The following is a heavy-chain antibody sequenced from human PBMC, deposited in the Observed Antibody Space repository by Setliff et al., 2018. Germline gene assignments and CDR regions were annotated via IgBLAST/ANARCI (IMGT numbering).Heavy chain of an antibody. CDR2: SRYAENYQ. V-gene: IGHV3-30-3*01. D-gene: IGHD3-16*02. CDR3: VNSYRGYDDYPDY. Sequence: GGSLRLSCAASGFTFSTYRMHWVRQARGKGLEWVAVSRYAENYQYYADSVKGRFTISRDNSENTLYLQMNSLRVEDTAVYYCVNSYRGYDDYPDYWGQGTLVTVSS. CDR1: GFTFSTYR. J-gene: IGHJ4*02.